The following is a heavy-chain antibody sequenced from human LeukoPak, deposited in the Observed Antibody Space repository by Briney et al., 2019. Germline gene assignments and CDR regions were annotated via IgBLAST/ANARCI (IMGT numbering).Heavy chain of an antibody. CDR1: GGSFSAYY. CDR3: ARGRSSGWSSSIDY. CDR2: INHRGST. D-gene: IGHD6-19*01. Sequence: KASETLSLTCAVYGGSFSAYYWSWIRQPPGKGLEWIGEINHRGSTNYNPPLKSRVTISVDTSKNQFSLNLSSMAAADTAVYYCARGRSSGWSSSIDYWGQGTLVTVSS. V-gene: IGHV4-34*01. J-gene: IGHJ4*02.